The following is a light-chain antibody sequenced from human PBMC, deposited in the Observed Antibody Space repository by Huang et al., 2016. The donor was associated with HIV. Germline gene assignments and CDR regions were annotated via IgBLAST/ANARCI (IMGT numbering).Light chain of an antibody. V-gene: IGKV3-15*01. CDR2: GAS. J-gene: IGKJ1*01. CDR3: QQYNNWPRT. CDR1: QIVSSN. Sequence: EVVMTQSPATLSVSPGERATLSCRASQIVSSNLAWYQQKVGQAPRLLIYGASIRATGIPARVSGSGSGTEFTLTISSLQSEDFAVYYCQQYNNWPRTFGQGTKVEIK.